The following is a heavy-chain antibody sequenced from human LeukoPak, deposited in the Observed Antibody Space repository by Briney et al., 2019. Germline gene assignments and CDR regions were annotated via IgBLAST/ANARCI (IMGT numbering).Heavy chain of an antibody. V-gene: IGHV1-18*01. CDR2: ISVYKGNT. D-gene: IGHD2-15*01. CDR3: ARVRVVVVAATNWFDP. J-gene: IGHJ5*02. CDR1: GYRFNSYG. Sequence: ASVKVSCKASGYRFNSYGINWVRQAPGQGLEWMGWISVYKGNTNYAQKFQGRVTMTTDTSTSTAYMELRSLRSDDTAVYYCARVRVVVVAATNWFDPWGQGTLVTVSS.